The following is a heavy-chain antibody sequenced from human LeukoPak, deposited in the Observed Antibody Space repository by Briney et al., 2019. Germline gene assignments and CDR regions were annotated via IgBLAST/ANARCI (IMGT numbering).Heavy chain of an antibody. CDR2: INQDGSVK. D-gene: IGHD5-12*01. CDR3: ARWGQTSGYYYVDN. CDR1: GFTPSSNW. V-gene: IGHV3-7*01. Sequence: PGGSLRLSCGASGFTPSSNWTTWVRQAPGRGLEWVASINQDGSVKYYVDSVKGRFTISRDNARNSLSLQMNSLGVEDTAVYFCARWGQTSGYYYVDNWGQGTLVTVSS. J-gene: IGHJ4*02.